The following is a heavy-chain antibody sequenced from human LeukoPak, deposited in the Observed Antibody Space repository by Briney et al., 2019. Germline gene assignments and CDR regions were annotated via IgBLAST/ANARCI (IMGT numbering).Heavy chain of an antibody. V-gene: IGHV3-7*01. CDR1: GFTFTTYW. CDR2: IKQEGSDK. Sequence: HPGGSLRLSCAASGFTFTTYWMSWLRQAPGKGLEWVANIKQEGSDKYYVDSVKGRFTISRDNAKNSLYLQMNSLRAEDTAVYYCARGIVATRIYYYYYMDVWGKGTTVTVSS. CDR3: ARGIVATRIYYYYYMDV. D-gene: IGHD5-12*01. J-gene: IGHJ6*03.